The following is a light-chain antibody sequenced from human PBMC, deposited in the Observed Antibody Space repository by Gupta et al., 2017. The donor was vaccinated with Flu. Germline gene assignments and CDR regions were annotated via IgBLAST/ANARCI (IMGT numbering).Light chain of an antibody. V-gene: IGKV3-15*01. CDR1: QSFSIN. CDR2: GAS. CDR3: QQYNDWPFT. Sequence: GERVTLSCRASQSFSINLAWYQQKPGQAPRLLIFGASTRATGVPVRFSGSGSGTEFTLTISSLQSEDFGVYYCQQYNDWPFTFGPGT. J-gene: IGKJ3*01.